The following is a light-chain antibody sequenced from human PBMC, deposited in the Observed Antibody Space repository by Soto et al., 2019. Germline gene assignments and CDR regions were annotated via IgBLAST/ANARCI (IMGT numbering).Light chain of an antibody. V-gene: IGKV1-5*01. Sequence: DIQMTQSPSTLSGSVGDRVTITCRASQTISSWLAWYQQKPGKAPKLLIYDASSLESGVPSRFSGSGSGTEFTLTISSLQPDDSATYFCQRYNDKFGQGTKVDI. CDR3: QRYNDK. J-gene: IGKJ1*01. CDR2: DAS. CDR1: QTISSW.